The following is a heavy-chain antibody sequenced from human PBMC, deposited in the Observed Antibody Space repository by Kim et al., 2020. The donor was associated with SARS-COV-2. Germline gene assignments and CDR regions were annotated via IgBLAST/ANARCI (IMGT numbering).Heavy chain of an antibody. D-gene: IGHD3-10*01. CDR2: IYYSGST. CDR3: AREVRGWFGP. CDR1: GGSISSYY. J-gene: IGHJ5*02. V-gene: IGHV4-59*01. Sequence: SETLSLTCTVSGGSISSYYWSWIRQPPGKGLEWIWYIYYSGSTNYNPSLKSRVTISVDTSKNQFSLKLSSVTAADTAVYYCAREVRGWFGPWGQGTLVTVSS.